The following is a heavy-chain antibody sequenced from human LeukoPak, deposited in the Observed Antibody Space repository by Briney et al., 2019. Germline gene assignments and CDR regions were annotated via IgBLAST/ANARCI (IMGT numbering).Heavy chain of an antibody. J-gene: IGHJ4*02. CDR2: IKSDGSIT. D-gene: IGHD3-22*01. V-gene: IGHV3-74*01. CDR1: GFTFSHYW. CDR3: ARDYHDSNGYYCNAFYN. Sequence: GGSLRLSCATSGFTFSHYWMHWVRQIPGKGLMWVSRIKSDGSITTYADSVKGRFTISRDNAKNTLYMQMNTLTAEDTAVYSCARDYHDSNGYYCNAFYNWGQRLLVSVSS.